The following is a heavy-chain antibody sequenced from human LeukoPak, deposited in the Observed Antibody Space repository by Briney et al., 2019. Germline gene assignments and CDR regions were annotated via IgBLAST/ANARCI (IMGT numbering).Heavy chain of an antibody. Sequence: AASVKVSCKASGYTFTSYGISWVRQAPGQGLEWMGWISAYSGNTNYAQKLQGRVTMTTDTSTSTAYMELRSLRSDDTAVYYCAGAYYYDSSGYKGFQHWGQGTLVTVSS. D-gene: IGHD3-22*01. V-gene: IGHV1-18*01. J-gene: IGHJ1*01. CDR3: AGAYYYDSSGYKGFQH. CDR2: ISAYSGNT. CDR1: GYTFTSYG.